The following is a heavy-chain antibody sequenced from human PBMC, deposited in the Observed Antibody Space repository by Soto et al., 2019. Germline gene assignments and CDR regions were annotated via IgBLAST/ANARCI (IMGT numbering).Heavy chain of an antibody. J-gene: IGHJ4*02. CDR1: GDSVSSNSAA. CDR2: TYYRSKWYN. D-gene: IGHD1-7*01. Sequence: SQTFSLTCAISGDSVSSNSAAWNWIRQSPSRGLEWLGRTYYRSKWYNDYAVSVKSRITINPDTSKNQFSLQLNSVTPEDTAVYYCARDRTAITGTTWYYFDYWGQGTLVTVSS. V-gene: IGHV6-1*01. CDR3: ARDRTAITGTTWYYFDY.